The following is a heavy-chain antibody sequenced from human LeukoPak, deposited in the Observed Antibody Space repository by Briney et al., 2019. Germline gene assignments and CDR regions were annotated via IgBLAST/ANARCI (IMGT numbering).Heavy chain of an antibody. CDR1: GFTFSSYA. V-gene: IGHV3-23*01. CDR3: AKVGGNPPSYYSYYMDV. CDR2: ISGSGGST. Sequence: GGSLRLSCAASGFTFSSYAMSWVRQAPGKGLEWVSAISGSGGSTYYADSVKGRFTISRDNSKHTLYLQMNSLRAEATAVYYCAKVGGNPPSYYSYYMDVWGKGTTVTVSS. D-gene: IGHD4-23*01. J-gene: IGHJ6*03.